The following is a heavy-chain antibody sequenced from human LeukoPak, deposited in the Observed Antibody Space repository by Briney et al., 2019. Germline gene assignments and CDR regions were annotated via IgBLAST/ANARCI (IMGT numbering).Heavy chain of an antibody. J-gene: IGHJ4*02. CDR2: INHSGST. CDR3: ARGRGGGGYLYYFHY. D-gene: IGHD5-12*01. V-gene: IGHV4-34*01. CDR1: GRSFSGYY. Sequence: SETLSLTCAVYGRSFSGYYWSWIRQPPGKGLEWIGEINHSGSTHYNPSLKRRVTVSVDTPKNQFSLKLNSLSAPDTAVYSCARGRGGGGYLYYFHYWGQGTLVTVPS.